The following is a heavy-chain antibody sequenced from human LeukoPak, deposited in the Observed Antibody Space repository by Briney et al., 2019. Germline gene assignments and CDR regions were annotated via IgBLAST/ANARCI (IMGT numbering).Heavy chain of an antibody. CDR3: AREEALSGRSDY. J-gene: IGHJ4*02. CDR1: GGSIGTYY. V-gene: IGHV4-59*12. D-gene: IGHD6-19*01. Sequence: SETLSLTCSVSGGSIGTYYWSWIRQPPGKGLEWIGYIFHSGSTNYSPALRSRVTISVDTSKNQFSLKLSSVTAADTAVYYCAREEALSGRSDYWGQGTLVTVSS. CDR2: IFHSGST.